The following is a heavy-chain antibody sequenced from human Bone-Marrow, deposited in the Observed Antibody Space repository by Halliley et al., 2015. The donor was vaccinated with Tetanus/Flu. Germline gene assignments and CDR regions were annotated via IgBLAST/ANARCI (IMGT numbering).Heavy chain of an antibody. Sequence: LLGYIYSTGGANYNPPLRSRLTISIDTSKKQLSLKLNSVTAADTAVYYCARDFRGDANCFDPWGQGTLVTVSS. V-gene: IGHV4-59*01. CDR2: IYSTGGA. J-gene: IGHJ5*02. D-gene: IGHD7-27*01. CDR3: ARDFRGDANCFDP.